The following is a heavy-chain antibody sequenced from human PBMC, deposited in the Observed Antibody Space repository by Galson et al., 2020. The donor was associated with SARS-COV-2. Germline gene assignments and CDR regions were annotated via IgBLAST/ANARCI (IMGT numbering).Heavy chain of an antibody. V-gene: IGHV4-59*13. CDR3: AREGSYYDSSGYPALFDY. CDR2: IYYSGST. D-gene: IGHD3-22*01. CDR1: GGSISSYY. J-gene: IGHJ4*02. Sequence: SETLSLTCTVSGGSISSYYWSWIRQPPGKGLEWIGYIYYSGSTNYNPSLKSRVTISVDTSKNQFSLKLSSVTAADTAVYYCAREGSYYDSSGYPALFDYWGQGTLVTVSS.